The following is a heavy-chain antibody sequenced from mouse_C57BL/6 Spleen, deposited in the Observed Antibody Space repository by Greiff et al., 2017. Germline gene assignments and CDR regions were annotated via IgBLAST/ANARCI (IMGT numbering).Heavy chain of an antibody. CDR1: GYTFTSYW. CDR3: ARRLYGSSYFDY. D-gene: IGHD1-1*01. V-gene: IGHV1-69*01. J-gene: IGHJ2*01. Sequence: QVQLQQPGAELVMPGASVKLSCKASGYTFTSYWMHWVKQRPGQGLEWIGEIDPSDSYTNYNQKFKGKSTLTVDKSSRTAYMQLSSLTSEDSAVYYCARRLYGSSYFDYWGQGTTLTVSS. CDR2: IDPSDSYT.